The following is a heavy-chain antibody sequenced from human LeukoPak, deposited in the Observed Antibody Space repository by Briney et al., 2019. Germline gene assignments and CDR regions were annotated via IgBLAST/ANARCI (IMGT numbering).Heavy chain of an antibody. CDR1: GYTFTSYG. V-gene: IGHV1-18*01. D-gene: IGHD3-3*01. Sequence: GASVKVSCKASGYTFTSYGISWVRQAPGQGLEWMGWISAYNGNTNYAQKLQGRVTMTTDTSTSTAYMELRSLRSDDTAVSYGARERITIFGVVWWYFDYWGQGTLVTVSS. J-gene: IGHJ4*02. CDR3: ARERITIFGVVWWYFDY. CDR2: ISAYNGNT.